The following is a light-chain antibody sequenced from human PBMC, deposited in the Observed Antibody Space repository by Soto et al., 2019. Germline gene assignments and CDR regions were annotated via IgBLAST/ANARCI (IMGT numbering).Light chain of an antibody. J-gene: IGKJ1*01. CDR3: QQSYFSWK. Sequence: DIQMTQSPSSLSASVGDRVTITCRASQSISRNLNWYQHKPGKAPKLLIYAASSLQSGVPSRFTGSGSGTDFTLTISSLQPEDFATYYCQQSYFSWKFGQGTKVDIK. CDR1: QSISRN. V-gene: IGKV1-39*01. CDR2: AAS.